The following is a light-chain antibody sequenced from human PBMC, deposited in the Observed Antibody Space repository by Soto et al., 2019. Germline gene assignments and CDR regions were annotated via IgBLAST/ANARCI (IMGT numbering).Light chain of an antibody. Sequence: QAVVTQPPSVSGAPGQRVTIPCTGSRSNIGAGYDVHWYQQLPGTAPKLLIYGNSNRPSGVPDRFSGSKSGTSASLAITGLQAEDEADYYCQSYDSSLSGWLFGGGTKLTVL. CDR3: QSYDSSLSGWL. CDR1: RSNIGAGYD. J-gene: IGLJ3*02. V-gene: IGLV1-40*01. CDR2: GNS.